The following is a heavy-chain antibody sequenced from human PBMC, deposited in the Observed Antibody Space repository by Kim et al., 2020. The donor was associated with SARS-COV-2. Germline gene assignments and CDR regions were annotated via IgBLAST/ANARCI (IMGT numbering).Heavy chain of an antibody. CDR3: AKAHRGGTMVRGVINHNWFDP. Sequence: GGSLRLSCAASGFTFSSYAMHWVRQAPGKGLEWVAVIWYDGSNKYYADSVKGRFTISRDNSKNTLYLQMNSLRAEDTAVYYCAKAHRGGTMVRGVINHNWFDPWGQGTLVTVSS. CDR2: IWYDGSNK. V-gene: IGHV3-33*06. D-gene: IGHD3-10*01. J-gene: IGHJ5*02. CDR1: GFTFSSYA.